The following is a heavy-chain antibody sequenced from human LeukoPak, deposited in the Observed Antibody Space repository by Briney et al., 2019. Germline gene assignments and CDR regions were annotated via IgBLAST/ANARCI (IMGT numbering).Heavy chain of an antibody. CDR1: GFTFSSYA. V-gene: IGHV3-23*01. CDR3: ARLIGIVVVTTSYFDY. CDR2: ISGSGGST. D-gene: IGHD3-22*01. Sequence: PGGSLRLSCAASGFTFSSYAMSWVRQAPGKGLEWVSAISGSGGSTYYADSVKGRSTISRDNSKNTLYLQMNSLRAEDTAVYYCARLIGIVVVTTSYFDYWGQGTLVTVSS. J-gene: IGHJ4*02.